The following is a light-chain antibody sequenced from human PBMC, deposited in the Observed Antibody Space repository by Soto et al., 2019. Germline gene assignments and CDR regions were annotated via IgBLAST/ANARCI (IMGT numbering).Light chain of an antibody. CDR3: QQYNNWLMYT. CDR1: QSVSTT. Sequence: EIVMTQSPATLSVSPGERATLSCRASQSVSTTVAWYQQKPGQAPRLVIYGASTRATGIPARFSGSGSGTEVTLTISSLQSEDFAVYYCQQYNNWLMYTFGQGTKLEIK. J-gene: IGKJ2*01. CDR2: GAS. V-gene: IGKV3-15*01.